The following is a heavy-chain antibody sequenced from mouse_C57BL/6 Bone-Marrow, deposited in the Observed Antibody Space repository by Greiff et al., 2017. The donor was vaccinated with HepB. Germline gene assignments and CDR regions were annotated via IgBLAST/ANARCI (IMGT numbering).Heavy chain of an antibody. J-gene: IGHJ4*01. CDR1: GYTFTSYW. CDR3: ASTGPYYAMDY. Sequence: QVQLQQSGAELVKPGASVKLSCKASGYTFTSYWMHWVKQRPGQGLEWIGMIHPNSGSTNYNEKFKSKATLTVDKSSSTAYMQLSSLTSEDSAVYYCASTGPYYAMDYWGQGTSVTVSS. D-gene: IGHD4-1*02. CDR2: IHPNSGST. V-gene: IGHV1-64*01.